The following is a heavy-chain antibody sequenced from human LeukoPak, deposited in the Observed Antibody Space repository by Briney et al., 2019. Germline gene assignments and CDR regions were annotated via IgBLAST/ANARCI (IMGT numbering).Heavy chain of an antibody. V-gene: IGHV4-34*01. CDR2: INHSGST. D-gene: IGHD3-16*01. CDR3: ARIRRPLRGYFDH. J-gene: IGHJ4*02. CDR1: GGSFSGYY. Sequence: SETLSLTCAVYGGSFSGYYWSWIRQPPGKGLEWIGEINHSGSTNYNPSLKSRLTISIDTSNNQFSLNLTSVTAADTGVYYCARIRRPLRGYFDHWGQGTLVT.